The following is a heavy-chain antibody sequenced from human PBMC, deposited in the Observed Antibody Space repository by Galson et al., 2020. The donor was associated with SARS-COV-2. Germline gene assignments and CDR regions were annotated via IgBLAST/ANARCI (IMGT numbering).Heavy chain of an antibody. D-gene: IGHD3-16*01. V-gene: IGHV3-74*01. J-gene: IGHJ5*02. CDR1: GRTLSSYV. Sequence: GGSLRLSCVASGRTLSSYVMHWVRQAPGKGLVWVSRMTPDGSTTTYADFVKGRFTMSRDDAKNTLYLQLNRLTDGDTAVYYCVNWGDAWGQGTLVRVSS. CDR2: MTPDGSTT. CDR3: VNWGDA.